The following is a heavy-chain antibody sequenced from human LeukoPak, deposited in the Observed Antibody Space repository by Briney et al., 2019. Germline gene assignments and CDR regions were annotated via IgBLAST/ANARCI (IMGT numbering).Heavy chain of an antibody. CDR1: GYTFTSYG. CDR3: ARDLSYGSGEF. J-gene: IGHJ4*02. V-gene: IGHV3-33*01. D-gene: IGHD3-10*01. Sequence: GGSLRLSCAASGYTFTSYGMHWVRQAPGKGLEWVAAIWYDGSKEIYADSVRGRFTLSRDDSKNTLYLQMNSLRAEDTAVYYCARDLSYGSGEFWGQGTLVTVSS. CDR2: IWYDGSKE.